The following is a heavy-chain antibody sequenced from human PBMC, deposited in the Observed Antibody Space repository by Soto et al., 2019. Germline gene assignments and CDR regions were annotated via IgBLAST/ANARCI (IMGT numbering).Heavy chain of an antibody. CDR3: ARDKGYSYGYGPFDY. V-gene: IGHV4-59*01. J-gene: IGHJ4*02. Sequence: AETLSLTCTVSGGSISSYYWSWIRQPPGKGLEWIGYIYYSGSTNYNPSLKSRVTISVDTTKNQFSLKLSSVTAADTAVYYCARDKGYSYGYGPFDYWGQGTLVTVSS. CDR2: IYYSGST. CDR1: GGSISSYY. D-gene: IGHD5-18*01.